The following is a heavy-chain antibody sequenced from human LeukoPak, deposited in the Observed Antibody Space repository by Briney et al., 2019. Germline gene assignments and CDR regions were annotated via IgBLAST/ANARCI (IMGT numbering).Heavy chain of an antibody. Sequence: LSETLSLTCTVSGGSISSYYWSWIRQPPGKGLEWIGYIYYSGSTNYNPSLKSRVTISVDTSKNQFSLKLSSVTAADTAVYYCAREGIAVAGYNWFDPWGQGTMVTVSS. J-gene: IGHJ5*02. D-gene: IGHD6-19*01. CDR2: IYYSGST. CDR1: GGSISSYY. V-gene: IGHV4-59*12. CDR3: AREGIAVAGYNWFDP.